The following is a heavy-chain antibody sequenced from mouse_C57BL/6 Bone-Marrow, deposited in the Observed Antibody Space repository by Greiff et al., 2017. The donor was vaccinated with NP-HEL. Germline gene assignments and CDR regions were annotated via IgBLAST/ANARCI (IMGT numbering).Heavy chain of an antibody. CDR3: ARDYYGSSYWYFDV. V-gene: IGHV7-1*02. Sequence: EVKLVESGGGLVQPGGSLRLSCATSGFTFSDFYMEWVRQPPGKRLEWIAASRNKANDNTTEYSASVKGRFIVSRDTSQSILYLQMNALRAEDTAIYYCARDYYGSSYWYFDVWGAGTTVTVSS. J-gene: IGHJ1*01. D-gene: IGHD1-1*01. CDR2: SRNKANDNTT. CDR1: GFTFSDFY.